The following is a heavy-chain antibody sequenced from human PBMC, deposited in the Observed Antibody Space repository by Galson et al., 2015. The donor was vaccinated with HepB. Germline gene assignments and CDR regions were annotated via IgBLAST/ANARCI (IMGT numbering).Heavy chain of an antibody. D-gene: IGHD3-22*01. CDR3: AREWDYYDSSGRYYFDY. J-gene: IGHJ4*02. CDR1: GYTFTSYA. Sequence: SVKVSCKASGYTFTSYAMNWVRQAPGQGLEWMGWINTNTGNPTYAQGFTGRFVFSLDTSVSTAYLQISSLEAEDTAVYYCAREWDYYDSSGRYYFDYWGQGTLVTVSS. CDR2: INTNTGNP. V-gene: IGHV7-4-1*02.